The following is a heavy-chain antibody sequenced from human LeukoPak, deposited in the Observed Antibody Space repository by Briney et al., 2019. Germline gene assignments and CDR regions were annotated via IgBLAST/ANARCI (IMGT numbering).Heavy chain of an antibody. CDR2: ISHSGRT. CDR3: ARGAPPHSENVKWFDS. Sequence: SETLSLTCVVSDESFSIYSWSWIRQAPGKGLEWLAEISHSGRTNYNPSLNSRLTISIDRSTIRLSLRLSSVTAADTAICYCARGAPPHSENVKWFDSWGQGTLVTVSS. V-gene: IGHV4-34*01. J-gene: IGHJ5*01. D-gene: IGHD1-1*01. CDR1: DESFSIYS.